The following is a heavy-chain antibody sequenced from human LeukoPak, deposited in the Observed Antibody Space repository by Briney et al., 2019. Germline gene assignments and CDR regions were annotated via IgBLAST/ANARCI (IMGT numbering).Heavy chain of an antibody. D-gene: IGHD4-17*01. V-gene: IGHV3-48*02. CDR3: VREAVNDYGDYVFWFDP. CDR2: ISSSSSTI. Sequence: GGSLRLSCAASGFTFSSYSMNWVRQAPGKGLEWASYISSSSSTIYYADSVKGRFSISRDNAKNSLYLQMNSLRDEDTAVYYCVREAVNDYGDYVFWFDPWGQGTLVTVSS. J-gene: IGHJ5*02. CDR1: GFTFSSYS.